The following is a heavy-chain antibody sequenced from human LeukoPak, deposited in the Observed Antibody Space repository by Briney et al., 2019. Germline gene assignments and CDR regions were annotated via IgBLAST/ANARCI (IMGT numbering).Heavy chain of an antibody. J-gene: IGHJ3*02. Sequence: SQTLALTCAVSGGSFLSNSSWNWIRQSPSRGLEWLGRTYYRSNWYNDYEVSVKSRININPDTSKNLFSLQLSSVTPEDTAVYYCVRGGQGDGHSADEGFDIWGQGTMVTVS. CDR3: VRGGQGDGHSADEGFDI. CDR2: TYYRSNWYN. CDR1: GGSFLSNSS. V-gene: IGHV6-1*01. D-gene: IGHD5-18*01.